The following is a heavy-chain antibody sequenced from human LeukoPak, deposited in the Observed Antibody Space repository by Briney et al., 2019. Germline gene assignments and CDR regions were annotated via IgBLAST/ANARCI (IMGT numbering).Heavy chain of an antibody. CDR1: RYSFTSYW. CDR3: ASYCSGTSCSNFDY. CDR2: IDPSDSYT. Sequence: GESLRISCKGSRYSFTSYWISWVRQMPGKGLEWMGRIDPSDSYTNYSPSFQGHVTISADKSISTAYLPWSSLKASDTAMYYCASYCSGTSCSNFDYWGQGTLVTVSS. J-gene: IGHJ4*02. V-gene: IGHV5-10-1*01. D-gene: IGHD2-15*01.